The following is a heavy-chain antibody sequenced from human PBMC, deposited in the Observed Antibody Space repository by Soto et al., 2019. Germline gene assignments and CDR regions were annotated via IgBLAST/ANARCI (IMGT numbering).Heavy chain of an antibody. CDR1: GGTFSNYA. Sequence: ASVKVSCKASGGTFSNYAINWVRQAPGQGLEWMGGIIPILGTANYAQKFQGRVTITADKSTSTAYMELSSLRSEDTAVFYCASVYYYDTRAYFYTYFDYWGQGTLVTVSS. J-gene: IGHJ4*02. D-gene: IGHD3-22*01. V-gene: IGHV1-69*10. CDR2: IIPILGTA. CDR3: ASVYYYDTRAYFYTYFDY.